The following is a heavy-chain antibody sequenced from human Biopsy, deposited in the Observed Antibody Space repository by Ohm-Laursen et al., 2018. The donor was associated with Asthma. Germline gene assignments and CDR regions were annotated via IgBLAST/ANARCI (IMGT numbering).Heavy chain of an antibody. J-gene: IGHJ5*02. V-gene: IGHV4-34*01. Sequence: PSETLSLTCTVYGGYLTGRYWNWIRQPPGRGLEWIGEIDQSGYTNYNPSLKSRVTISADTSKNQFHLNLSSVTAADTAVYFCARAAITGIRGWFDPWGQGTQVTVSS. CDR2: IDQSGYT. CDR3: ARAAITGIRGWFDP. D-gene: IGHD1-20*01. CDR1: GGYLTGRY.